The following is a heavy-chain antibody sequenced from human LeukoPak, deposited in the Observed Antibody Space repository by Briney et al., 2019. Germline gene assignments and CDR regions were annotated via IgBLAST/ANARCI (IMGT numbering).Heavy chain of an antibody. CDR2: ISAYNGNT. V-gene: IGHV1-18*01. J-gene: IGHJ5*02. CDR1: GYTFTSYG. Sequence: ASVKVSCKASGYTFTSYGINWARQAPGQGLEWMGWISAYNGNTNYAQKFQGRVTMTTDTSTSTAYMELRSLRSDDTAVYYCARTRAAMPVGELWTWGQGTLVTVSS. CDR3: ARTRAAMPVGELWT. D-gene: IGHD3-10*01.